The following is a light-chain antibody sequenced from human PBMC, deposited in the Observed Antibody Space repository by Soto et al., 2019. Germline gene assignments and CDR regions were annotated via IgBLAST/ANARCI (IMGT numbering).Light chain of an antibody. CDR1: HDVRSW. Sequence: DIQMTQSPSSVSASVGDRVTISCRASHDVRSWLAWYQQKPGKAPNLLIYGASTFQSGVQSRFWDSRSGTGFPLTIMSLQPEDFTTYACQQAKGAAWRSGQGTKVEIK. J-gene: IGKJ1*01. V-gene: IGKV1-12*01. CDR3: QQAKGAAWR. CDR2: GAS.